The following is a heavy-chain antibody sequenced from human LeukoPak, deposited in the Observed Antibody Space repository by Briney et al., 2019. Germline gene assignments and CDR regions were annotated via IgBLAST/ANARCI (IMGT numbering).Heavy chain of an antibody. CDR3: ASHSIGATVTLDY. D-gene: IGHD4-11*01. V-gene: IGHV3-74*01. CDR2: INRDGSST. Sequence: PGGSLRLSCAASGFTFSSYSMNWVRQAPGKGLVWVSRINRDGSSTSYADSVKGRFTISRDNAKNTLYLQMNSLRAEDTAVYYCASHSIGATVTLDYWGQGTLVTVSS. J-gene: IGHJ4*02. CDR1: GFTFSSYS.